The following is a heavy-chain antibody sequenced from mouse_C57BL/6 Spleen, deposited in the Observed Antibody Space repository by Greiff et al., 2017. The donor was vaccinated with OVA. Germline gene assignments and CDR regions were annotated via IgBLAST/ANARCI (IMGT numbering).Heavy chain of an antibody. J-gene: IGHJ2*01. Sequence: VQLQQPGAELVKPGASVKLSCKASGYTFTSYWMHWVKQRPGRGLEWIGRIDPNSGGTKYNEKFKSKATLTVDKPSSTAYMQLSSLTSEDSAVYYCARYYYGSSYEDYLDYWGQGTTLTVSS. V-gene: IGHV1-72*01. CDR3: ARYYYGSSYEDYLDY. CDR1: GYTFTSYW. D-gene: IGHD1-1*01. CDR2: IDPNSGGT.